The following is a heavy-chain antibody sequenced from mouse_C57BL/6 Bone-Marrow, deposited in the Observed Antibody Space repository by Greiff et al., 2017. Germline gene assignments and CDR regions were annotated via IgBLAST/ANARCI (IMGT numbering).Heavy chain of an antibody. J-gene: IGHJ3*01. CDR1: GFTFSDAW. D-gene: IGHD2-13*01. CDR3: TGCEMVRFAD. CDR2: IRNKANNHAT. Sequence: EVQGVASGGGLVQPGGSMKLSCAASGFTFSDAWMDWVRQSPEKGLEWVALIRNKANNHATYYAESVKGRFTISRDDSKSSVYLQMNSLRPEDTGIYYCTGCEMVRFADWGQGTLVTVSA. V-gene: IGHV6-6*01.